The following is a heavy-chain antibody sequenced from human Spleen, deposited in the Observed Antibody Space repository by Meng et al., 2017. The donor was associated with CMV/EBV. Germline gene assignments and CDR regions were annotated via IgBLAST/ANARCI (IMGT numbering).Heavy chain of an antibody. D-gene: IGHD4-17*01. Sequence: TVSGGSISSGGYYWSWIRQHPGKGLEWIGYIYHSGSTYYNPSLQSRLTISVDTSKNEFSLKLNSVTAADTAVYYCARYEYGDNLFDPWGQGTLVTVSS. CDR1: GGSISSGGYY. CDR3: ARYEYGDNLFDP. V-gene: IGHV4-30-4*08. J-gene: IGHJ5*02. CDR2: IYHSGST.